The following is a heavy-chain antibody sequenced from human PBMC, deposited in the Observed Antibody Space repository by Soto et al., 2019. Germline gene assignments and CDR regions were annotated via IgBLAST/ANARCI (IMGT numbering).Heavy chain of an antibody. D-gene: IGHD6-13*01. CDR1: GYTFTSYD. J-gene: IGHJ6*02. CDR3: ARARSSSWYRGGYYYYGMDV. V-gene: IGHV1-8*01. Sequence: QVQLVQSGAEVKKPGASVKVSCKASGYTFTSYDINWVRQATGQGLEWMGWMNPNSGNTGYAQKFQGRVTMTRNTSKSTAYMELSSLRSEDTAVYYCARARSSSWYRGGYYYYGMDVWGQGTTVTVSS. CDR2: MNPNSGNT.